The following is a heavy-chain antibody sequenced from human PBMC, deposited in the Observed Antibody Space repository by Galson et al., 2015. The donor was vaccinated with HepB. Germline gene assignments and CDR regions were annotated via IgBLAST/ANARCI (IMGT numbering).Heavy chain of an antibody. CDR2: ISSSSSYI. CDR3: ARESSTTSLLYSAYDSHDY. V-gene: IGHV3-21*01. D-gene: IGHD5-12*01. CDR1: GFTFSSYS. J-gene: IGHJ4*02. Sequence: SLRLSCAASGFTFSSYSMNWVRQAPGKGLEWVSSISSSSSYIHYADSVKGRFTISRVNAKNSLYLQMNSLRAEDTAVYYCARESSTTSLLYSAYDSHDYWGQGTLVTVSS.